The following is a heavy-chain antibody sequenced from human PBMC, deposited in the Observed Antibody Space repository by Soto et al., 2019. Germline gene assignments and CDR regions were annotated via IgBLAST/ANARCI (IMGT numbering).Heavy chain of an antibody. CDR2: ISYDGSNK. CDR1: GFTFSSYG. CDR3: AKVRVVRYFDWLSYGMDV. V-gene: IGHV3-30*18. Sequence: GWSLRLSCAASGFTFSSYGMHWVRQAPGKGLEWVAVISYDGSNKYYADSVKGRFTISRDNSKNTLYLQMNSLRAEDTAVYYCAKVRVVRYFDWLSYGMDVWGQATTVTVSS. D-gene: IGHD3-9*01. J-gene: IGHJ6*02.